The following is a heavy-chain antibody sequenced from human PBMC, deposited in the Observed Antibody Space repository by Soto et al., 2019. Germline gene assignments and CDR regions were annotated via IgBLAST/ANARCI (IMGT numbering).Heavy chain of an antibody. Sequence: PVGSQRVSCGALGLNFADHYGSRIRQAPGKGLEWVSYISSSGSTIYYADSVKGRFTISRDNAKNSLYLQMNSLRAEDTAVYYCARATDSPYYEFWSGHWYFDLWGRGTLVTVSS. CDR3: ARATDSPYYEFWSGHWYFDL. J-gene: IGHJ2*01. D-gene: IGHD3-3*01. CDR2: ISSSGSTI. CDR1: GLNFADHY. V-gene: IGHV3-11*01.